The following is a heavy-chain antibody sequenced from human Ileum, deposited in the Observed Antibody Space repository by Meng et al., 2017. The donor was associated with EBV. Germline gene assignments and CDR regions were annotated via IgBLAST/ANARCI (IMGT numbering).Heavy chain of an antibody. CDR3: AVEVIFGGVPFDD. CDR2: INPRNGNT. Sequence: QVQLGKSGAEVKKPGASVKVSCKVSGNTFTNNAIHWVRQAPGQGLEWMGWINPRNGNTEYSQKFQDRVTITRDTSASTAYMELSSLTSEDMAVYFCAVEVIFGGVPFDDWGQGTLVTVFS. D-gene: IGHD2-8*02. CDR1: GNTFTNNA. V-gene: IGHV1-3*01. J-gene: IGHJ4*02.